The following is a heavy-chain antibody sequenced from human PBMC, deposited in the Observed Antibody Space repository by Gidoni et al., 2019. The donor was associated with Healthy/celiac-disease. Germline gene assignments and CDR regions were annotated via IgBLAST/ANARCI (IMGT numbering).Heavy chain of an antibody. CDR1: GFTFTSSA. CDR2: IVVGSGNT. CDR3: AAGCRYVDWLPLPDY. D-gene: IGHD3-9*01. V-gene: IGHV1-58*02. J-gene: IGHJ4*02. Sequence: QMQLVQSGPEVKKPGTSVKVSCKASGFTFTSSAIQWVRQARGQRREWLGWIVVGSGNTNYAQKFQERVNITRDMSTSTAYMEMSSLRSEDTAVYYCAAGCRYVDWLPLPDYWGQGTLVTVSS.